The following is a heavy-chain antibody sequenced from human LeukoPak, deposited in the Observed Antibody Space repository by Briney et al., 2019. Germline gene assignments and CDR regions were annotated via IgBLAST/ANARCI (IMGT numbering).Heavy chain of an antibody. D-gene: IGHD3-10*01. V-gene: IGHV3-23*01. J-gene: IGHJ3*02. CDR1: GFTFSSYA. Sequence: GGSLRLSCAASGFTFSSYAMSWVRQAPGKGLEWVSVLSNSGGTTYYADSVKGRFTISRDNSKNTLYLQMNSLRAEDTALYYCAKGRPLPRRGAFGIWGQGTMVTVSS. CDR2: LSNSGGTT. CDR3: AKGRPLPRRGAFGI.